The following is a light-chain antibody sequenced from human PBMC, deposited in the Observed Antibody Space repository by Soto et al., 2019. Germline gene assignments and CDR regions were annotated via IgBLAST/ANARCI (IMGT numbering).Light chain of an antibody. CDR2: GAS. CDR3: QQYGSSPWT. Sequence: ENVLTQSPGTLSFSPGERATVSCRASQSVSSSYLAWYQQKPGQAPRLLIYGASSRATGIPDRFSGSGSGTDFTLTISRLEPEDFAVYYCQQYGSSPWTFGQGTKVDIK. V-gene: IGKV3-20*01. CDR1: QSVSSSY. J-gene: IGKJ1*01.